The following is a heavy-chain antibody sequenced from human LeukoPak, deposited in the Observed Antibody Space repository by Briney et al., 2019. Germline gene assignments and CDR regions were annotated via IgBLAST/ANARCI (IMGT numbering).Heavy chain of an antibody. V-gene: IGHV4-30-4*01. CDR2: IYYSGST. J-gene: IGHJ4*02. CDR3: ARAPGYCSGGSCYGGEFDY. Sequence: SETLSLTCTVSGGSIGRGDYYWSWIRQPPGKGLEWIGCIYYSGSTYYNPSLKSRVTISVDTSKNQFSLNLNSVTAADTAVYYCARAPGYCSGGSCYGGEFDYWGQGTLVTVSS. D-gene: IGHD2-15*01. CDR1: GGSIGRGDYY.